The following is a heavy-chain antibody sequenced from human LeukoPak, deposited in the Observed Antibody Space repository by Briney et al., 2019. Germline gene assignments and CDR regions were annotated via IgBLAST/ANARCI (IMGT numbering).Heavy chain of an antibody. CDR2: IYYSGST. CDR1: GGSISSYY. D-gene: IGHD6-19*01. J-gene: IGHJ4*02. Sequence: KPSETLSLTCTVSGGSISSYYWSWIRQPPGKGLEWIGYIYYSGSTNYNPSLKSRVTISVDTSKNQFSLKLSSVTAADTAVYYCARSYSSGWHPMAYYFDYWGQGTLVTVSS. V-gene: IGHV4-59*01. CDR3: ARSYSSGWHPMAYYFDY.